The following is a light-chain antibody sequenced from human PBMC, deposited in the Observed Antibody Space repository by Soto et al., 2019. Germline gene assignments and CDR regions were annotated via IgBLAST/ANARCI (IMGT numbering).Light chain of an antibody. CDR3: QKYDHAPRT. CDR1: QGINNS. V-gene: IGKV1-27*01. Sequence: DIQMTQSPSSLSASVGDSVTITCRASQGINNSLAWHQQKPGKVPVLLIYSASTLKSGVPSRFSGRGAGTDFTLTISSLQLENFASYSNQKYDHAPRTYGQGTKV. J-gene: IGKJ1*01. CDR2: SAS.